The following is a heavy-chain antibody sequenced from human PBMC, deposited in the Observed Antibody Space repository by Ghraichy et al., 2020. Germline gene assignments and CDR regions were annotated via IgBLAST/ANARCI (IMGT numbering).Heavy chain of an antibody. CDR1: GFTFSNAW. CDR2: IKSKTDGGTT. CDR3: TTGDHNRPTTTRYCTNGVCYNGPSPSHDY. V-gene: IGHV3-15*01. Sequence: GGSLRLSCAASGFTFSNAWMSWVRQAPGKGLEWVGRIKSKTDGGTTDYAAPVKGRFTISRDDSKNTLYLQMNSLKTEDTAVYYCTTGDHNRPTTTRYCTNGVCYNGPSPSHDYWGQGTLVTVSS. J-gene: IGHJ4*02. D-gene: IGHD2-8*01.